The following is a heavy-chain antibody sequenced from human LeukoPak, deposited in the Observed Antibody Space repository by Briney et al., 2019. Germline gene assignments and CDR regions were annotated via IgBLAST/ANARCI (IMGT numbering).Heavy chain of an antibody. J-gene: IGHJ5*02. CDR2: VHFSGDI. D-gene: IGHD3-9*01. Sequence: KPSETLSLTCTVSGGSLNFKTNSWAWVRQPPGRSLEWIGAVHFSGDIYYNPSVMSRFTISVDRSKNQYFLRLNSLTATDTAIYYCARLPTGYPNWFDAWGRGILVTVSS. CDR3: ARLPTGYPNWFDA. V-gene: IGHV4-39*01. CDR1: GGSLNFKTNS.